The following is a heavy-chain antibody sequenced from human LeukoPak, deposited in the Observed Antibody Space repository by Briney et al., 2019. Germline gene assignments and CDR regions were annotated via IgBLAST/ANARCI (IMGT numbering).Heavy chain of an antibody. Sequence: PSETLSLTCTVYGGSISSYYWSWIRQHPGKGLEWIGYIYYSGSTNYNPSLKSRVTISVDTSKNQFSLKLSSVTAADTAVYYCARETRNDAYDYWGQGTLVTVSS. CDR2: IYYSGST. V-gene: IGHV4-59*01. J-gene: IGHJ4*02. D-gene: IGHD1-1*01. CDR1: GGSISSYY. CDR3: ARETRNDAYDY.